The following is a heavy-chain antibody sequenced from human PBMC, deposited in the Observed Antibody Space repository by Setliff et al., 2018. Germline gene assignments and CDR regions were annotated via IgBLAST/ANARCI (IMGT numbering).Heavy chain of an antibody. Sequence: GASVKVSCKASGYTFTSYAISWVRQAPGQGLEWMGGIIPILGIVDYAQKLQGRVTITADKSTSTAYMELSSLRSEDTAVYHCATRTTATTIGWFDPWGQGTLVTVSS. J-gene: IGHJ5*02. D-gene: IGHD4-4*01. V-gene: IGHV1-69*10. CDR3: ATRTTATTIGWFDP. CDR1: GYTFTSYA. CDR2: IIPILGIV.